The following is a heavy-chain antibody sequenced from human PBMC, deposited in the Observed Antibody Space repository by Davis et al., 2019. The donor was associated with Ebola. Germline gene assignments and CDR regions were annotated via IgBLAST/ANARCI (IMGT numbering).Heavy chain of an antibody. V-gene: IGHV3-33*01. J-gene: IGHJ6*04. CDR2: IWYDGRNQ. Sequence: GGSLRLSCAASGFTLSGYGLHWVRQPPGKGLEWVAVIWYDGRNQYYADSVKGRFTISRDNSKNTLYLQMNSLRAEDTAVYYCVRDTYYYYNTMDVWDKGTAVTVSS. CDR3: VRDTYYYYNTMDV. CDR1: GFTLSGYG.